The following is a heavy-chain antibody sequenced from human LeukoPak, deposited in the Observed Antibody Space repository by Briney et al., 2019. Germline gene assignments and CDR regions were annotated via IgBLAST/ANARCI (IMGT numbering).Heavy chain of an antibody. CDR1: GFPFTNYA. V-gene: IGHV1-3*01. J-gene: IGHJ4*02. D-gene: IGHD3-22*01. CDR2: INAGNDDT. CDR3: ARAKNEYYYDSSVYFDY. Sequence: ASVKVSCKASGFPFTNYAFHWVRQAPGQRLEWLGWINAGNDDTKYSQKFQGRVTITRDTSANTAYMELSSLTSDDTAVYYCARAKNEYYYDSSVYFDYWGQGTLVTVSS.